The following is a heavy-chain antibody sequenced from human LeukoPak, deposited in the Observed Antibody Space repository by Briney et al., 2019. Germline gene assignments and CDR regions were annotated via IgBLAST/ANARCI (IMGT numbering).Heavy chain of an antibody. CDR1: GYSFTSYW. Sequence: GESLKISCKGSGYSFTSYWIGWVRQMPGKGLEWMGIIYPGDSDTRYSPSFQGQVTISADTSTNIVYLQWRSLRASDTASYYCARRARKSASPLEYFESWGQGTLVTVFS. V-gene: IGHV5-51*01. CDR2: IYPGDSDT. D-gene: IGHD2-2*01. J-gene: IGHJ1*01. CDR3: ARRARKSASPLEYFES.